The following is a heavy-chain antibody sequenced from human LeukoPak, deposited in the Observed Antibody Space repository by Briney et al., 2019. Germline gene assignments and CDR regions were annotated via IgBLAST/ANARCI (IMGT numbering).Heavy chain of an antibody. V-gene: IGHV3-23*01. J-gene: IGHJ4*02. CDR1: GFTFSSYA. D-gene: IGHD3-22*01. CDR3: AKARQRMIVVVSAIDY. Sequence: GGSLRLSCAASGFTFSSYAMSWVRQAPGKGLEGVSAISGSGGSTYYADSVKGRFTISRDNSKNTLYLQMNSLRAEDTAVYYCAKARQRMIVVVSAIDYWGQGTLVTVSS. CDR2: ISGSGGST.